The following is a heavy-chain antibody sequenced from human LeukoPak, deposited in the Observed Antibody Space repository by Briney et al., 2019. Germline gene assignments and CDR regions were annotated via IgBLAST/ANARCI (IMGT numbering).Heavy chain of an antibody. CDR1: GFTFSSYA. Sequence: PGRSLRLSCAASGFTFSSYAMHCVRQAPGKGLEWVAVISYDGSNKYYADSVKGRFTISRDNSKNTLYLQMNSLRAEDTAVYYCARDSSSGWYYFDYWGQGTLVTVSS. D-gene: IGHD6-19*01. CDR2: ISYDGSNK. CDR3: ARDSSSGWYYFDY. J-gene: IGHJ4*02. V-gene: IGHV3-30-3*01.